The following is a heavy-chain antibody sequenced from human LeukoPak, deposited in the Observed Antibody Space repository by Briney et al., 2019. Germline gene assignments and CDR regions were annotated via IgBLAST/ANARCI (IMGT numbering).Heavy chain of an antibody. Sequence: GGSLRLSCAASGFTFSSHWMSWVRQAPGKGLEWVANIKQDGSEKYYVDSVKGRFTISRDNAKNSLYLQMNSLRAEDTAVYYCAREVSPYQVGAPAHYYYYYMDVWGKGTTVTISS. CDR3: AREVSPYQVGAPAHYYYYYMDV. D-gene: IGHD1-26*01. CDR2: IKQDGSEK. CDR1: GFTFSSHW. J-gene: IGHJ6*03. V-gene: IGHV3-7*01.